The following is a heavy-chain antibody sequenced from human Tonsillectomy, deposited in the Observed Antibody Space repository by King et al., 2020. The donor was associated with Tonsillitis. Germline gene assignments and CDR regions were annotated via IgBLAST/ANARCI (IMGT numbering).Heavy chain of an antibody. V-gene: IGHV4-31*01. CDR1: GGSISSGGYY. Sequence: VQLQESGPGLVKPSQTLSLTCTVSGGSISSGGYYWSWIRQHPGKGLEWIGYIYYSGSTYYNPSLKSLVTISVDTSKNQFSLKLSSVTAADTAVYYCARGVGAMYNWFDPWGQGTLVTVSS. J-gene: IGHJ5*02. CDR2: IYYSGST. D-gene: IGHD1-26*01. CDR3: ARGVGAMYNWFDP.